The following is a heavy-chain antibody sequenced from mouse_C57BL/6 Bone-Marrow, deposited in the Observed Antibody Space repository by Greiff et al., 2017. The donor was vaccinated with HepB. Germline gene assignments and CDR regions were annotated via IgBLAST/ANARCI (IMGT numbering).Heavy chain of an antibody. D-gene: IGHD2-1*01. CDR2: ISSGGSYT. CDR3: ARRIYPP. Sequence: EVQLVESGGDLVKPGGSLKLSCAASGFTFSSYGMSWVLQTPDKRLEWVATISSGGSYTYYPDSVKGRFTISRDNAKNTLYLQMSSLKSEDTAMYYCARRIYPPWGQGTLVTVSA. CDR1: GFTFSSYG. J-gene: IGHJ3*01. V-gene: IGHV5-6*01.